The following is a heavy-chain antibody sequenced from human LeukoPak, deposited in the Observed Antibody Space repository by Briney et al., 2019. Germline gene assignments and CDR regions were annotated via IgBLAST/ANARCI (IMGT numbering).Heavy chain of an antibody. CDR3: ARGYCSGGSCYNDENWFDP. V-gene: IGHV1-2*02. Sequence: ASVKVSCKASGGTFSSYAISWVRQAPGQGLEWMGWINPNSGGTNYAQKFQGRVTMTRDTSISTAYMELSRLRSDDTAVYYCARGYCSGGSCYNDENWFDPWGQGTLVTVSS. D-gene: IGHD2-15*01. CDR1: GGTFSSYA. CDR2: INPNSGGT. J-gene: IGHJ5*02.